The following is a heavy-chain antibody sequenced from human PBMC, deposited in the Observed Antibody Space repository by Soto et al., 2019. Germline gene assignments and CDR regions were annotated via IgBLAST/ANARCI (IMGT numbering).Heavy chain of an antibody. J-gene: IGHJ5*02. Sequence: SETLSLTCAVYGGSFSGYYWSWIRQPPGKGLEWIGEINHSGSTNYNPSLKSRVTISVDTSKNQFSLKLSSVTAADTAVYYCERGHDFWSGYYNRWFDPWGKGTLVTVSS. CDR2: INHSGST. CDR1: GGSFSGYY. CDR3: ERGHDFWSGYYNRWFDP. D-gene: IGHD3-3*01. V-gene: IGHV4-34*01.